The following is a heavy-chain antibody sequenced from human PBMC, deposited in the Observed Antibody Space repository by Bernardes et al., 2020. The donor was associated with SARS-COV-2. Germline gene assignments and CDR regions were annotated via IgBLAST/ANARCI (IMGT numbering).Heavy chain of an antibody. CDR3: ARDLVAGWDIVVIPASNGGTFDY. V-gene: IGHV3-66*01. CDR2: IYSGGST. J-gene: IGHJ4*02. CDR1: GFTVSSNY. Sequence: GGSLRLSCAASGFTVSSNYMSWVRQAPGKGLEWVSVIYSGGSTYYADSVKGRFTISRDNAENSLYLQMNSLRAEDTAVYYCARDLVAGWDIVVIPASNGGTFDYWGQGTLVTVSS. D-gene: IGHD2-2*01.